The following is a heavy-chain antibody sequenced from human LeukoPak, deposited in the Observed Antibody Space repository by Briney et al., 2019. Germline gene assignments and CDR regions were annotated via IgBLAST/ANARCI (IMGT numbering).Heavy chain of an antibody. CDR1: GGSISSGGYY. D-gene: IGHD5-24*01. CDR2: IYYSGST. CDR3: ARDGYNYDYYGMDV. J-gene: IGHJ6*02. V-gene: IGHV4-31*03. Sequence: PSETLSLTCTVSGGSISSGGYYWSWIRQHPGKGLEWIGYIYYSGSTYYNPSLKSRVTISVDTSKNQFSLKLSSVTAADTAVYYCARDGYNYDYYGMDVWGQGTTVTVSS.